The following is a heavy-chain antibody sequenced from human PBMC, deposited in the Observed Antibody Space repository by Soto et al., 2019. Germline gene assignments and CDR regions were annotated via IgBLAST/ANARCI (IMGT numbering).Heavy chain of an antibody. CDR1: GFTFSGSA. CDR2: IRSKANSYAT. CDR3: TGEIAVAGYNWFDP. V-gene: IGHV3-73*01. Sequence: GGSLRLSCAASGFTFSGSAMHWVRQASGKGLEWVGRIRSKANSYATAYAASVKGRFTISRDDSKNTAYLQMNSLKTEDTAVYYCTGEIAVAGYNWFDPWGQGTLVTVSS. J-gene: IGHJ5*02. D-gene: IGHD6-19*01.